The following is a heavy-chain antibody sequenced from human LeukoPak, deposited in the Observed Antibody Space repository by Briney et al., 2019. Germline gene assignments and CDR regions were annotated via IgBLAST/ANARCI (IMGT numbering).Heavy chain of an antibody. Sequence: SVKVSCKTSGGTFTSYAITWVRQAPGQGLEWMGKIIPISGTTNYAQKIQGRVTFTADESTSTAYMELSSLRSEDTALYYCARKLRLGGNWFDPWGQGTLVTVSS. J-gene: IGHJ5*02. V-gene: IGHV1-69*15. D-gene: IGHD1-26*01. CDR1: GGTFTSYA. CDR2: IIPISGTT. CDR3: ARKLRLGGNWFDP.